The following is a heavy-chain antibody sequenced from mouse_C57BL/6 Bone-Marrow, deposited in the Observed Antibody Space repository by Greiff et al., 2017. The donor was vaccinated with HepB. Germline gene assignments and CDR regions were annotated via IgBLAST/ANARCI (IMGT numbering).Heavy chain of an antibody. D-gene: IGHD1-1*01. CDR1: GYTFTSYW. CDR3: AREEVTTVVANYFDY. CDR2: INPSSGYT. Sequence: QVQLQQSGPELVKPGASVKLSCKASGYTFTSYWMHWVKQRPGQGLEWIGYINPSSGYTKYNQKFKDKATLTADKSSSTAYMQLSSLTYEDSAVYYCAREEVTTVVANYFDYWGQGTTLTVSS. J-gene: IGHJ2*01. V-gene: IGHV1-7*01.